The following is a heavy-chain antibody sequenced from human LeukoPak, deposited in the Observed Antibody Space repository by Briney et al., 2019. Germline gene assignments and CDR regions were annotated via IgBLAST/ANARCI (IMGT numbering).Heavy chain of an antibody. J-gene: IGHJ4*02. CDR1: GFIFSDYY. CDR3: ARDRDTAMVTDY. Sequence: GGSLRLSCAASGFIFSDYYMSWIRQAPGKGLEWVSYISSSGSTIYYADSVKGRFTISRDNAKNSLYLQMNSLRAEDTAVYYCARDRDTAMVTDYWGQGTLVTVSS. V-gene: IGHV3-11*01. D-gene: IGHD5-18*01. CDR2: ISSSGSTI.